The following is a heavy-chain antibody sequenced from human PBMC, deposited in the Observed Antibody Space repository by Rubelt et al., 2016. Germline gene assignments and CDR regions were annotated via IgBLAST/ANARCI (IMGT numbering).Heavy chain of an antibody. D-gene: IGHD6-19*01. CDR1: GFTFSSYA. V-gene: IGHV3-23*01. Sequence: EVQLLESGGGLVQPGGSLRLSCAASGFTFSSYAMSWVRQAPGKGTEWVSAISGSGGSTYYAGSVRGRFTISRDNSKNTLYLQMKSLRAEDTAVYYCATAVAGTLKGDYWGQGTLVTVSS. CDR2: ISGSGGST. J-gene: IGHJ4*02. CDR3: ATAVAGTLKGDY.